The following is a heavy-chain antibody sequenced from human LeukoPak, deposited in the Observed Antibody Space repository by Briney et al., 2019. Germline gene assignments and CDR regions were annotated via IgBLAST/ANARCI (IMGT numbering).Heavy chain of an antibody. V-gene: IGHV3-30*04. D-gene: IGHD2-2*01. CDR2: ISYDENDK. J-gene: IGHJ6*03. Sequence: GGSLRLSCAASGFTFSSYEMNWVRQAPGKGLEWVAVISYDENDKYYADSVKGRFTISRDNAKNSLYLQMNSLRAEDTAVYYCARGGYDVIVPAASNYYYMDVWGKGTTVTVSS. CDR3: ARGGYDVIVPAASNYYYMDV. CDR1: GFTFSSYE.